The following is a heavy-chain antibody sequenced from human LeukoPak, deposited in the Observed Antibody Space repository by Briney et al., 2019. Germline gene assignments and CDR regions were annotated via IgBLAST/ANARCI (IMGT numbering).Heavy chain of an antibody. V-gene: IGHV1-46*01. J-gene: IGHJ4*02. CDR3: ARDQQVLLWFGESSYFDY. CDR2: INPSGGST. Sequence: GASVKVSCKASGYTFTSYYMHWVRQAPGQGLEWMGIINPSGGSTSYAQKFQGRVTMTRDTSTSTVYMELSSLRSEDTAVYYCARDQQVLLWFGESSYFDYWGQGTLVTVSS. D-gene: IGHD3-10*01. CDR1: GYTFTSYY.